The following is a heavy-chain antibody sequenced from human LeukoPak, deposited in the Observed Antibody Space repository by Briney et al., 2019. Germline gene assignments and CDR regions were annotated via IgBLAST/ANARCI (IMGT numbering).Heavy chain of an antibody. CDR1: GGSISSSSYY. D-gene: IGHD6-19*01. Sequence: SETLFLTCTVPGGSISSSSYYWGWIRQPPGKGLEWIGEINHSGSTNYNPSLKSRVTISVDTSKNQFSLRLSSVTAADTAVYYCARGRGWYFGAYYYYYYYMDVWGKGTTVTVSS. J-gene: IGHJ6*03. V-gene: IGHV4-39*07. CDR2: INHSGST. CDR3: ARGRGWYFGAYYYYYYYMDV.